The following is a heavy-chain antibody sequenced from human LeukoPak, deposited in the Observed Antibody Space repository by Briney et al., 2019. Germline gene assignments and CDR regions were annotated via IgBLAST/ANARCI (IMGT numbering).Heavy chain of an antibody. J-gene: IGHJ4*02. CDR3: ARDQLPYYDVLTGYFDAFDY. V-gene: IGHV3-21*01. Sequence: PGGSLRLSCAASGSTFSSYSMNWVRQAPGKGLEWVSSISYSSSYIYYADSVKGRFTISRDNAKNSLYLQMNSLRAEDTAVYYCARDQLPYYDVLTGYFDAFDYWGQGTLVTVSS. CDR1: GSTFSSYS. CDR2: ISYSSSYI. D-gene: IGHD3-9*01.